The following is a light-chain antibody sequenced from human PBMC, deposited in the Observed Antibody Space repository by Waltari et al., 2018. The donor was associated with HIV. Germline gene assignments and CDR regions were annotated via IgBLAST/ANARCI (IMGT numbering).Light chain of an antibody. V-gene: IGLV3-21*02. CDR2: DDR. CDR1: NIGSKS. CDR3: QVWDNSDQYV. Sequence: SYVLTQPHSVSGAPGQTGSINWGGNNIGSKSGHWDQQKPGQAPILVTYDDRHRPSGIPERFSGSNSGSTATLTISRAEAGDEADYYCQVWDNSDQYVFGSGTKVNVL. J-gene: IGLJ1*01.